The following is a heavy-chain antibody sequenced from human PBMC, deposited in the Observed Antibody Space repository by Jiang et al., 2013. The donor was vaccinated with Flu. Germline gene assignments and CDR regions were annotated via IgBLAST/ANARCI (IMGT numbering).Heavy chain of an antibody. J-gene: IGHJ4*02. CDR1: GDSINSNNYY. V-gene: IGHV4-39*07. CDR2: IYFSGTT. Sequence: GSGLVKPSETLSLTCSVFGDSINSNNYYWGWIRQAPGQGLEWVGSIYFSGTTYQNPSLKSRVTMPLDTSKNQFSLKLRSVTAADTAVYFCARNVMTTVTQFFDYWGQGTLITVSS. D-gene: IGHD4-17*01. CDR3: ARNVMTTVTQFFDY.